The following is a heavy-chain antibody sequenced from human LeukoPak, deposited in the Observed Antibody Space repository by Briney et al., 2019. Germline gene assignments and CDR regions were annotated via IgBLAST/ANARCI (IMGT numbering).Heavy chain of an antibody. V-gene: IGHV3-21*01. CDR3: VRHGDTDNCLAN. J-gene: IGHJ4*02. CDR2: ICSTSRCI. CDR1: GFTFSSYS. Sequence: PGGSLRLSCAASGFTFSSYSMNWVRQAPGKGLEWVSSICSTSRCIFYADSVKGRFTISRDNAKSSLYLQMNDLRAEDTAVYYCVRHGDTDNCLANWGQGTLVTVSS. D-gene: IGHD1-1*01.